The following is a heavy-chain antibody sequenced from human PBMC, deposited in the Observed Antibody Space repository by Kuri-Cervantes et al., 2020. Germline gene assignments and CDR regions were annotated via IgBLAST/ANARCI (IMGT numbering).Heavy chain of an antibody. CDR3: AREYGDYWWFDP. CDR1: GDTFASYD. J-gene: IGHJ5*02. V-gene: IGHV1-8*01. D-gene: IGHD4-17*01. CDR2: MNPNSGDA. Sequence: ASVKVSCKASGDTFASYDFNWVRQAPGQGLEWMGWMNPNSGDAGYAQQFQGRITMTRDTSTSTVYMELSSLRSEDTAVYYCAREYGDYWWFDPWGQGTLVTVSS.